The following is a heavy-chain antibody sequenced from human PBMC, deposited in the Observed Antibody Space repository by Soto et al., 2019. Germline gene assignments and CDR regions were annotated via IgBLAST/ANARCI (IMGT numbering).Heavy chain of an antibody. CDR2: IYYSGST. Sequence: SETLSLTCTVSGGTISSGGYYWSWLRQHPGQGLEWIGYIYYSGSTYYNPSLKSRVTISVVTSTNQFPLKLSSVTAADTAVYYCAREPPRRGYYCDSSGSQDPGYWGQGTLVTVSS. V-gene: IGHV4-31*03. CDR1: GGTISSGGYY. J-gene: IGHJ4*02. D-gene: IGHD3-22*01. CDR3: AREPPRRGYYCDSSGSQDPGY.